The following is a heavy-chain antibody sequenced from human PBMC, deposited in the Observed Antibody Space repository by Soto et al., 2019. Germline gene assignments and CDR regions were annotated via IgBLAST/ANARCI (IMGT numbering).Heavy chain of an antibody. CDR1: GFMFSSAW. V-gene: IGHV3-15*01. J-gene: IGHJ5*02. CDR3: VQAWNDL. D-gene: IGHD1-1*01. CDR2: IKSKRDGGAR. Sequence: EVQVVESGGDLVKPGGSLRLSCVTSGFMFSSAWMNWVRQAPGKGLEWVGRIKSKRDGGARDYAEPVKGRFSISSDDSKNTVCLQMNSLRAEDTAAYYCVQAWNDLWGQGTLVTVSS.